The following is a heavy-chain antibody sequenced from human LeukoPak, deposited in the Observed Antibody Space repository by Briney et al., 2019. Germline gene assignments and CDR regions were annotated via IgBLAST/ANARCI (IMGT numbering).Heavy chain of an antibody. CDR3: AKNRPYGSGSYYSV. CDR1: GFTFSSYA. CDR2: ITGGGSDT. D-gene: IGHD3-10*01. Sequence: GGSLRLSCAASGFTFSSYAMSWVRQAPGKGLEWVSAITGGGSDTFHADSVKGRFTISRDNSKNTLYLQMNSLRAEDTAVYYCAKNRPYGSGSYYSVWGQGTLVTVSS. V-gene: IGHV3-23*01. J-gene: IGHJ4*02.